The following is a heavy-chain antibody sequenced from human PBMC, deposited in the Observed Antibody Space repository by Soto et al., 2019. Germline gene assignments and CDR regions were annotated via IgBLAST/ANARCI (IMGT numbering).Heavy chain of an antibody. CDR2: IYWNDDE. CDR3: VDRLDSSSPGS. V-gene: IGHV2-5*01. J-gene: IGHJ5*02. D-gene: IGHD6-13*01. CDR1: GFSLSTSGVG. Sequence: QITLKESGPPLVKPTQTLTLTCTFSGFSLSTSGVGVGWIRQPPGKALEWLALIYWNDDERYSPSLKSRLTTTKDTSKNQVVLTMTNMDPVDTATYYFVDRLDSSSPGSWGQGTLVTVSS.